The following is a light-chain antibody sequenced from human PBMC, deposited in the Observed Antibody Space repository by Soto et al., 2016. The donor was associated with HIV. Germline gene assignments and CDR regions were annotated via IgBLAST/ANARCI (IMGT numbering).Light chain of an antibody. CDR1: QGISNS. CDR3: QQYYSTPLT. Sequence: DIQMTQSPSSLSASVGDSVTLTCRASQGISNSLAWYQQKPGKAPKLLLYTTSRLESGVPSRFSGSGSGTDYTLTINSLQPEDFATYYCQQYYSTPLTFGGRDQGGDQT. J-gene: IGKJ4*01. V-gene: IGKV1-NL1*01. CDR2: TTS.